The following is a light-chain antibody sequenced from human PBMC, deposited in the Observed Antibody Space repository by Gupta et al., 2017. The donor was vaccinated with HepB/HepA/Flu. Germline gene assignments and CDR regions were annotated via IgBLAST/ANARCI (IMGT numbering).Light chain of an antibody. Sequence: EIVLTQSPGTLSLSPGERATLSCRASQSVSSSYLAWYQQLPGQDPRLLIFGASSRATGVPDTSRDSGSASDLTLGISRRVLKDFAVYYCHGECTSGVTFGHGTKVDIK. CDR2: GAS. V-gene: IGKV3-20*01. CDR1: QSVSSSY. J-gene: IGKJ3*01. CDR3: HGECTSGVT.